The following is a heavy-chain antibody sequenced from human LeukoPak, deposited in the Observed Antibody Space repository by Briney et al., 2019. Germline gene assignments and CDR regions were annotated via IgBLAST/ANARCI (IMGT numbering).Heavy chain of an antibody. D-gene: IGHD2-15*01. J-gene: IGHJ4*02. CDR1: GFTVSSNY. CDR2: IYTGGST. CDR3: ARDRGWGYSDY. V-gene: IGHV3-53*01. Sequence: GGSLRLSCAVSGFTVSSNYMSWVRQAPGKGLEWVSAIYTGGSTYYADSVKGRFTISRDNSKNTLYLQMNSLRAEDTAVYYCARDRGWGYSDYWGQGTLVTVSS.